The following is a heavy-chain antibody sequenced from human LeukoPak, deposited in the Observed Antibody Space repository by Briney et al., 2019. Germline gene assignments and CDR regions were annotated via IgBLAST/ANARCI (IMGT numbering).Heavy chain of an antibody. J-gene: IGHJ5*02. V-gene: IGHV5-51*01. D-gene: IGHD3-10*01. CDR1: GYSFTSYW. CDR2: IYPGDSDT. CDR3: AISNYGSGSSNWFDP. Sequence: GESLKISCKGSGYSFTSYWIAWVRQMPGKGLEWMGIIYPGDSDTRYSPSFQGQVTISADKSISTAYLQWSSLKASDTAMYYCAISNYGSGSSNWFDPWGQGTLVTVSS.